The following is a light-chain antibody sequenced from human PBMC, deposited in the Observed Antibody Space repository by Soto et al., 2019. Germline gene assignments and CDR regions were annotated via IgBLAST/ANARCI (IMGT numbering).Light chain of an antibody. J-gene: IGKJ3*01. CDR1: QTVSKY. Sequence: EIVLTQSPVTLSLSPGDRATLSCRASQTVSKYLAWYQQKPGQPPRLLVYDTSNRASGIPARFSGSGSGTDLTLTIRSLEPEDFEVDCCQERSKGPMVTFGPGTKVD. CDR3: QERSKGPMVT. CDR2: DTS. V-gene: IGKV3-11*01.